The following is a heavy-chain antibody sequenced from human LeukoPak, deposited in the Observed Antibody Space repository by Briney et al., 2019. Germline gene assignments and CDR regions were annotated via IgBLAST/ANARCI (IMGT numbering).Heavy chain of an antibody. CDR2: IAPGDPAT. V-gene: IGHV5-51*01. CDR3: ALRNGYGPARPYADWLDP. J-gene: IGHJ5*02. CDR1: GFTFTAYW. Sequence: GESLKISCKTSGFTFTAYWIVWVRQVPGKGLECVGGIAPGDPATRYSPSFQGQVTMSADKSLTTAYLQWDSLKASDTAIYYCALRNGYGPARPYADWLDPWGQGTLVTVSS. D-gene: IGHD3-10*01.